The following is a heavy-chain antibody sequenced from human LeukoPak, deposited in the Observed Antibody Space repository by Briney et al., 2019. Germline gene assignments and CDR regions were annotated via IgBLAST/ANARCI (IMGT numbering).Heavy chain of an antibody. J-gene: IGHJ4*02. CDR3: ARGAPYSSGWYAY. CDR1: GGTFSSYG. D-gene: IGHD6-19*01. V-gene: IGHV3-53*01. Sequence: GASVKVSCKASGGTFSSYGMHWVRQAPGKGLEWVSVIYSGGNTYYADSVEGRFTISRDNSKNTLYLQMKTLKAEDTAVYYCARGAPYSSGWYAYWGQGILVTVSS. CDR2: IYSGGNT.